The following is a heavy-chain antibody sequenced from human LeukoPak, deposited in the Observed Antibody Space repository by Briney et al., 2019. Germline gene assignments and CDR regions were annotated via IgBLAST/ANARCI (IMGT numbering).Heavy chain of an antibody. D-gene: IGHD2-15*01. CDR3: VVGGSPGY. J-gene: IGHJ4*02. Sequence: GGSMRLSCAASGLAFSAYKMHWVRQAPRKGLVWVSRISTDGYTTDYADFVQGRFTASRDNTKNTWSLEMNSLRAEDTAVYYCVVGGSPGYWGQGTLITVSS. CDR1: GLAFSAYK. V-gene: IGHV3-74*01. CDR2: ISTDGYTT.